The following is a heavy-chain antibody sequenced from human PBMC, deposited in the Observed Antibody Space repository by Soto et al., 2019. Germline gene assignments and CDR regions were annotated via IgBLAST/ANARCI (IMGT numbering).Heavy chain of an antibody. CDR2: INHSGST. J-gene: IGHJ4*02. V-gene: IGHV4-34*01. Sequence: SETLSLTCAVYGGSFSGYYWSWIRQPPGKGLEWIGEINHSGSTNYNPSLKSRVTISVDTSKNQFSLKLSSVTAADTAVYYCVRGPGDWLHLYSYRGQRSSVLGSS. CDR3: VRGPGDWLHLYSY. D-gene: IGHD5-12*01. CDR1: GGSFSGYY.